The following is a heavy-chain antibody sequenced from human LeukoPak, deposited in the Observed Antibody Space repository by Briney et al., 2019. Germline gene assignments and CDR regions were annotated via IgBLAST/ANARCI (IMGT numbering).Heavy chain of an antibody. V-gene: IGHV3-48*02. Sequence: GGSLRLSCAASGFTFSTYSMNWVRQAPGKGLEWVSYISSSSSTIYYADSEKGRFTISRDNAKNSLYLQMNSLRDEDTAVYYCAREGRPAVGTDWFDPWGQGTLVTVSS. CDR1: GFTFSTYS. J-gene: IGHJ5*02. CDR3: AREGRPAVGTDWFDP. CDR2: ISSSSSTI. D-gene: IGHD6-13*01.